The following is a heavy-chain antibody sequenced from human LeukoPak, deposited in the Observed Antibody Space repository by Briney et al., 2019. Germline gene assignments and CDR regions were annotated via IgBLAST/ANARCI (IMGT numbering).Heavy chain of an antibody. J-gene: IGHJ4*02. CDR2: IYHSGST. CDR1: GGSISSGGYY. V-gene: IGHV4-30-2*01. Sequence: PSETLSLTCTVSGGSISSGGYYWSWIRQPPGKGLEWIGYIYHSGSTYYNPSLKSRVTISVDRSKNQFSLKLSSVTAADTAVYYCARCKVLGMTTVTPVFDYWGQGTLVTVSS. D-gene: IGHD4-17*01. CDR3: ARCKVLGMTTVTPVFDY.